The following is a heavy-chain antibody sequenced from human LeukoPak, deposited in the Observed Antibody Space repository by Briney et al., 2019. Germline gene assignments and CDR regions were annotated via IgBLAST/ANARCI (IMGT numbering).Heavy chain of an antibody. CDR1: GGSFSGYY. Sequence: PSETLSLTCAVYGGSFSGYYWSWIRQPPGKGLEWIGEINHSGSTNYNPSLKSRVTISLDTSKNQFSLNLNSVSAADTAVYYCAIAWHSPGGHWGQGHLVTVSS. V-gene: IGHV4-34*01. J-gene: IGHJ4*02. CDR2: INHSGST. D-gene: IGHD2-15*01. CDR3: AIAWHSPGGH.